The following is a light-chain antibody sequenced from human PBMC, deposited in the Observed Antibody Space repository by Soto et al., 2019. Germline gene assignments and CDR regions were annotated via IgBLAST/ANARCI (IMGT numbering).Light chain of an antibody. V-gene: IGLV1-40*01. CDR2: DNI. CDR3: QSYDNSLSASV. J-gene: IGLJ7*01. Sequence: QAVVTQPPSVSGAPGQRVTISCTGGRFNIGAGYDVHWYQQLPGTAPKLLIYDNINRPSGVPDRFSGSKSDTSASLAITGLQAEDEGDYYCQSYDNSLSASVFGGGTQLTVL. CDR1: RFNIGAGYD.